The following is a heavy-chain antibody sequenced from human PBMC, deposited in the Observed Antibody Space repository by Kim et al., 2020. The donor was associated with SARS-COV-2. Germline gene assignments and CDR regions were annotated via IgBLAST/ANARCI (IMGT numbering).Heavy chain of an antibody. V-gene: IGHV4-34*01. J-gene: IGHJ6*02. CDR1: GGSFSGYS. D-gene: IGHD2-2*02. Sequence: SETLSLTCAVYGGSFSGYSWNWIRQPPGEGLEWIGEVNHSGSTNYSPSLKSRVTILVDTSKKQFSLKVNSVTAADTAFYYCARGRKGVVPAPILGIGPHYDYFIMDVWGQGTTVTVSS. CDR2: VNHSGST. CDR3: ARGRKGVVPAPILGIGPHYDYFIMDV.